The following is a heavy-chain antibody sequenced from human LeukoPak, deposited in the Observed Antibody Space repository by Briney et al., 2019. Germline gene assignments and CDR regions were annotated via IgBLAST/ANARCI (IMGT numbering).Heavy chain of an antibody. V-gene: IGHV4-59*01. CDR1: GGSISSYY. CDR3: ARDVAGFDY. CDR2: IYYSGST. D-gene: IGHD6-13*01. J-gene: IGHJ4*02. Sequence: PSETLSLTCTVSGGSISSYYWSWIRQPPGKGLKWIGYIYYSGSTNYNPSLKSRVTISVDTSKNQFSLKLSSVTAADTAVYYCARDVAGFDYWGQGTLVTVSS.